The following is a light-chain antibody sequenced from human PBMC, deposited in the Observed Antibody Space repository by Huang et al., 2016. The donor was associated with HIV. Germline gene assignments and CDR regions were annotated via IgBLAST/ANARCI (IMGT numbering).Light chain of an antibody. V-gene: IGKV3-15*01. CDR2: CAS. J-gene: IGKJ2*01. Sequence: EIVMTQSPATLSVSPGERATLSCRASQSVSSNLAWHQQKPGQAPRLLIYCASTRATGIPARFSGSGSGTEFTLTITSLQSEDFAVYYCQQYNNWPYTFGQGTKLEIK. CDR1: QSVSSN. CDR3: QQYNNWPYT.